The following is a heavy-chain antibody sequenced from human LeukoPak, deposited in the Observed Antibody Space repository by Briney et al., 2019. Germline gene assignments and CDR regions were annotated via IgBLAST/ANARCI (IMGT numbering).Heavy chain of an antibody. V-gene: IGHV3-30*18. Sequence: SGGSLRLSCAASGFTFSSYGMHWVRQAPGKGLEWVAVIAHDGSNKNYGDSVRGRFTISRDNSNTTLYLQMSSLRVEDTAVYYCAKGGAGYCSSTSCLYYFDSWGQGTLVTVSS. CDR2: IAHDGSNK. CDR1: GFTFSSYG. CDR3: AKGGAGYCSSTSCLYYFDS. J-gene: IGHJ4*02. D-gene: IGHD2-2*01.